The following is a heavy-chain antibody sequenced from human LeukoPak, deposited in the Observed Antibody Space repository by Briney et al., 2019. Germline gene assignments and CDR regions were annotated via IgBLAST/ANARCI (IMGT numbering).Heavy chain of an antibody. V-gene: IGHV4-30-2*02. CDR1: GGSISIGGYY. J-gene: IGHJ2*01. Sequence: SETLSLTCTVSGGSISIGGYYWSWVRQPPGRGLEWIGYIYHSGSTYYNPSLKSRVTISVDRSKNQFSLKLSSVTAADTAVYYCCATLRHSYNWYFDLWGRGTLVTVSS. CDR2: IYHSGST. D-gene: IGHD4-17*01. CDR3: CATLRHSYNWYFDL.